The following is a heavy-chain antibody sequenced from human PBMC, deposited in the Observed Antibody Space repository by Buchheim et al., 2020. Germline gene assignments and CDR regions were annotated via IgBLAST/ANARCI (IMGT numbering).Heavy chain of an antibody. J-gene: IGHJ4*02. Sequence: EVQLLESGGALVQPGGSLRLSCTASGFTFSTYAMIWVRQAPGKGLEWVSSLSNSGRAKYYAGSGKGRFTVSRDNSQNTVYLQMNSLKVDDTAVYYCAKDPTGAPSGPMDNWGQGTL. V-gene: IGHV3-23*01. D-gene: IGHD1-14*01. CDR2: LSNSGRAK. CDR3: AKDPTGAPSGPMDN. CDR1: GFTFSTYA.